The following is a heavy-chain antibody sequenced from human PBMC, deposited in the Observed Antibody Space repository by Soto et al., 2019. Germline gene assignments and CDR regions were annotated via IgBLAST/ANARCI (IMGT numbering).Heavy chain of an antibody. J-gene: IGHJ4*02. CDR2: INQDGSAK. V-gene: IGHV3-7*01. CDR1: GFTFSNQW. Sequence: EVRMVASGGGVVQPGESLRLSCAASGFTFSNQWMSWARQAPGKGLEWVANINQDGSAKSHVDSVEGRFTISRDNAKNSLYLQMNTLRVEDTAVYYCARGPFWGQGTLVTVSS. CDR3: ARGPF. D-gene: IGHD3-3*02.